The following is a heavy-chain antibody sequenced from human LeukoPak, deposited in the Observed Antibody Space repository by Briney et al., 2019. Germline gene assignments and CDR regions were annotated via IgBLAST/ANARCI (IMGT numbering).Heavy chain of an antibody. V-gene: IGHV4-34*01. CDR1: GLSFSGYY. Sequence: SETLSLTCAGYGLSFSGYYWSWIRQPPGKGLVWIGEINHSGSTNYNPSLKSQVNISVDTSKQQCALKLSSVTAADTAVYYCARGYRDGYNSDYWRQATLVTDSS. CDR2: INHSGST. CDR3: ARGYRDGYNSDY. J-gene: IGHJ4*02. D-gene: IGHD5-24*01.